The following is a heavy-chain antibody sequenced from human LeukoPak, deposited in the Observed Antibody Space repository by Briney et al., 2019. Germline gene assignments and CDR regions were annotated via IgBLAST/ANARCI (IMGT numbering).Heavy chain of an antibody. D-gene: IGHD3-3*01. CDR2: IYTSGST. Sequence: SQTLSLTCTVSGGSISSGSYYWSWIRQPAGKGLEWIGRIYTSGSTNYNPSLKSRVTMSVDTSKNQFSLKLSSVTAADTAVYYCARVLRFLEFDPWGQGTLVTVSS. CDR1: GGSISSGSYY. V-gene: IGHV4-61*02. CDR3: ARVLRFLEFDP. J-gene: IGHJ5*02.